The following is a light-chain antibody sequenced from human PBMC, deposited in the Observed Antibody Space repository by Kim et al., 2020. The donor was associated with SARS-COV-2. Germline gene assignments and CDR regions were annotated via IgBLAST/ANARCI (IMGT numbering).Light chain of an antibody. CDR1: SLRSYY. J-gene: IGLJ2*01. Sequence: AMGHKVRITWQGDSLRSYYATRFQQKTEQAPIVVVYGKNNRPSGIPARFTGASSGNTASLTITGTQAGDVADYSCNSRNNNDNVLFGGGTQLTVL. V-gene: IGLV3-19*01. CDR2: GKN. CDR3: NSRNNNDNVL.